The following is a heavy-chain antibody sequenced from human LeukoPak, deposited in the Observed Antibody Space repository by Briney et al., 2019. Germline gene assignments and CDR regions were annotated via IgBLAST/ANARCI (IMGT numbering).Heavy chain of an antibody. CDR1: GGSFSGYY. CDR3: ARASGYSYGYVDY. CDR2: INHSGST. Sequence: SETQSLTCAVYGGSFSGYYWSWIRQPPGKGLEWIGEINHSGSTNYNPSLKSRVTISVDTSKNQFSLKLSSVTAADTAVYYCARASGYSYGYVDYWGQGTLVTVSS. D-gene: IGHD5-18*01. V-gene: IGHV4-34*01. J-gene: IGHJ4*02.